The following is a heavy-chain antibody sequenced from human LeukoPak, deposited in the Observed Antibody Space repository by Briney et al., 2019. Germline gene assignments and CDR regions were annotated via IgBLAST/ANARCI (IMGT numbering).Heavy chain of an antibody. CDR2: IKQDGSEK. J-gene: IGHJ3*02. D-gene: IGHD3-22*01. CDR3: ARDRRFVNWDSSGEEAFDI. V-gene: IGHV3-7*01. Sequence: PGGSLRLSCAASGFTFSSYWMSWVRQAPGKGLEWVANIKQDGSEKYYVDSVKGRFTISRDNAKNSLYLQMNSLRAEDTAVYYCARDRRFVNWDSSGEEAFDIWGQGTMVTVSS. CDR1: GFTFSSYW.